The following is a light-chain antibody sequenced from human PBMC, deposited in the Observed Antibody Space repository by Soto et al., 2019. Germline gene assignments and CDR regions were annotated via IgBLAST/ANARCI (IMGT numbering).Light chain of an antibody. CDR3: QQSYRTPR. V-gene: IGKV1-39*01. Sequence: IRMTQSPAALSASVGDRVTITCRASQSISSYLNWYQQKPGKAPKLLIYAASSLQSGVPSRFSGSGSGTDFTLTISSLQPEDFATYYCQQSYRTPRFGQGAKVDIK. CDR1: QSISSY. CDR2: AAS. J-gene: IGKJ1*01.